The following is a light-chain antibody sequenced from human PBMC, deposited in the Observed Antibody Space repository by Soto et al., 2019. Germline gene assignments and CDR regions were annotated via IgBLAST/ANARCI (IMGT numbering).Light chain of an antibody. J-gene: IGLJ2*01. V-gene: IGLV2-11*01. Sequence: QSVLTQPRSVSGSPGQSVTISCTGTSNDVGGYNFVPWYQQHPGKVPKLFIYDVSRRPSGVPDRFSGSKSGNTASLTISGLQAEDEADYYCSSYAGSYTLVFGGGTKLTVL. CDR2: DVS. CDR1: SNDVGGYNF. CDR3: SSYAGSYTLV.